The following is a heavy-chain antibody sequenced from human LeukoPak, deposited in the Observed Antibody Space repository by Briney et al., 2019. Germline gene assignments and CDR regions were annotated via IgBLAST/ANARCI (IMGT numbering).Heavy chain of an antibody. CDR1: GGSISSSSYY. Sequence: SETLSLTCTVSGGSISSSSYYWGWIRQPPGKGLEWIGSIYYSGSTYYNPSLKTRVTISVDTSKNQFSLKLSSVTAADTAVYYCAREYYYDSSGYYQRYSPFDYWGQGTLVTVSS. CDR3: AREYYYDSSGYYQRYSPFDY. J-gene: IGHJ4*02. D-gene: IGHD3-22*01. V-gene: IGHV4-39*07. CDR2: IYYSGST.